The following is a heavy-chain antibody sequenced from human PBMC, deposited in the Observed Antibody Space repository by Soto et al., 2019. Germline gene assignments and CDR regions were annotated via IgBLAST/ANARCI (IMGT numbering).Heavy chain of an antibody. Sequence: PSETLSLTCTVSGGSISSTSYYWGWIRQPPGKGLEWIGSIYYSGSTYYNASLKSRVTISVDTSRNHFSLRLSSVTAADTAVYYCAGLKYYHTSDYLVHCGQGTRVPV. J-gene: IGHJ4*02. D-gene: IGHD3-22*01. V-gene: IGHV4-39*02. CDR3: AGLKYYHTSDYLVH. CDR1: GGSISSTSYY. CDR2: IYYSGST.